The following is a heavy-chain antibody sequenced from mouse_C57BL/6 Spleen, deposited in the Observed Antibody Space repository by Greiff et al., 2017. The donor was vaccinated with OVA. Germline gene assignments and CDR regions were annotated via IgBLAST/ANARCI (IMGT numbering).Heavy chain of an antibody. J-gene: IGHJ2*01. V-gene: IGHV1-50*01. D-gene: IGHD3-3*01. CDR1: GYTFTSYW. CDR2: IDPSDSYT. Sequence: QVQLQQPGAELVKPGASVKLSCKASGYTFTSYWMQWVKQRPGQGLEWIGEIDPSDSYTNYNQKFKGKATLTVDTSSSTAYMQLSSLTSEDSAVYYCARRGLGGDYWGQGTTLTVSS. CDR3: ARRGLGGDY.